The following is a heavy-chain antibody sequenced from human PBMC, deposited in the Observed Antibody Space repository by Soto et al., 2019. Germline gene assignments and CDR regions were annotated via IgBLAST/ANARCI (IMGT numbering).Heavy chain of an antibody. CDR3: ARGAAAGIYYYGMDV. CDR1: GGSISSGGYY. J-gene: IGHJ6*02. Sequence: SETLSLTCTVSGGSISSGGYYWSWIRQHPGKGLEWIGYIYYSGSTYYNPSLKSRVTISVDTSKNRFSLKLSSVTAADTAVYYCARGAAAGIYYYGMDVWGQGTTVTVSS. V-gene: IGHV4-31*03. CDR2: IYYSGST. D-gene: IGHD6-13*01.